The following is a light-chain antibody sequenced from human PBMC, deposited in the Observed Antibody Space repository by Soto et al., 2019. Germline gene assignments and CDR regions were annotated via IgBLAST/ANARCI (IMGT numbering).Light chain of an antibody. Sequence: EIVLTQSPATLSLSPGERATLSCRASKRISTYLAWYQQKPGQAPRLFIYDASNRATGIPGRFGGSGSGTDFTLTISSLEPEDFAVYYCQQRSEWPITFGQGTRLEIK. CDR3: QQRSEWPIT. J-gene: IGKJ5*01. CDR1: KRISTY. V-gene: IGKV3-11*01. CDR2: DAS.